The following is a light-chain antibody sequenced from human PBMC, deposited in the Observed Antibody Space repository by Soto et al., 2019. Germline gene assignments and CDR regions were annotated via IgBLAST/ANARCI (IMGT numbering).Light chain of an antibody. J-gene: IGKJ1*01. CDR3: QQNYITPPWT. CDR1: QSISRC. V-gene: IGKV1-39*01. Sequence: DIQMTQSPSSLSASVGDRVTITCRASQSISRCLNWYQQKSGKPPQLLIYAASSLQSGVPSRFSGSGSGTDFKLTISSLQPEDFATYYCQQNYITPPWTFGQGSKVEIK. CDR2: AAS.